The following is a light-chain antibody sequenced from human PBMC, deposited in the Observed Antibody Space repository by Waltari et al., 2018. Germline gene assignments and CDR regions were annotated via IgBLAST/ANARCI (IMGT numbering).Light chain of an antibody. Sequence: QTVVTQEPSFSVSPGGTITLTCGLCSGSVSSDHYPSWYQQTPGQAPRTLIYNTNTLSSGVPARFSGSILGEKAALTITGAQADDECAYYCALYMGGGIWVFGGGTYLTVL. CDR1: SGSVSSDHY. CDR3: ALYMGGGIWV. CDR2: NTN. V-gene: IGLV8-61*01. J-gene: IGLJ3*02.